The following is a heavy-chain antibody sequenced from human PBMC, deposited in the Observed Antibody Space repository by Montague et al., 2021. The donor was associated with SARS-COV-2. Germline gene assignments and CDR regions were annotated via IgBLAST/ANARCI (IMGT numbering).Heavy chain of an antibody. D-gene: IGHD6-19*01. CDR3: ARGSGWMGNAFDI. CDR1: GGSISSYY. J-gene: IGHJ3*02. CDR2: IYYSGST. Sequence: ETLSLTCTVSGGSISSYYWSWIRQPPGKGLEWTGYIYYSGSTNYNPSLKSRVTISVDTSKNQFSLKLSSVTAADTAVYYCARGSGWMGNAFDIWGQGTMVTVSS. V-gene: IGHV4-59*01.